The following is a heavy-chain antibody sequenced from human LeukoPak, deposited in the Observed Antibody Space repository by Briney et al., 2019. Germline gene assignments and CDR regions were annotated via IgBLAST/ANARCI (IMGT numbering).Heavy chain of an antibody. CDR2: ISYDGSNK. D-gene: IGHD6-6*01. J-gene: IGHJ3*02. CDR1: GFTFSSYA. V-gene: IGHV3-30-3*01. Sequence: GGSLRLSCAASGFTFSSYATHWVRQAPGKGLEWVAVISYDGSNKYYADSVKGRFTISRDNSKNTLYLQMNSLRAEDTAVYYCARASRGAFDIWGQGTMVTVSS. CDR3: ARASRGAFDI.